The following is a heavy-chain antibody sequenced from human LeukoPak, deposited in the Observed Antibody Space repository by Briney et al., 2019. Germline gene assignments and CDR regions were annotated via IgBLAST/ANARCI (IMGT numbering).Heavy chain of an antibody. V-gene: IGHV4-59*08. CDR1: GGSMNSYY. CDR2: IYYSGST. J-gene: IGHJ4*02. Sequence: PSETLSLTCSVSGGSMNSYYWSWIRQSPGKGLEWIGYIYYSGSTNYNPSLKSRVTISVDTSKNQFSLKLSSVTAADTAVYYCARHVWLQPFNYWGQGTLVTVSS. D-gene: IGHD3-9*01. CDR3: ARHVWLQPFNY.